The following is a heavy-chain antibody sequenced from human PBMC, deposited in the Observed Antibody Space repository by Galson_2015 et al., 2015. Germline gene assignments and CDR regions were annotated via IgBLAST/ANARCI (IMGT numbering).Heavy chain of an antibody. J-gene: IGHJ3*02. CDR2: ISSSGSTI. Sequence: SLRLSCAASGFTFSDYYMSWLRQAPGKGLEWVSYISSSGSTIYYADSVKGRFTISRDNAKNSLYLQMNSLRAEDTAVYYCARYRPDTENDALDIWGQGTMVTVSS. CDR3: ARYRPDTENDALDI. D-gene: IGHD5-18*01. V-gene: IGHV3-11*01. CDR1: GFTFSDYY.